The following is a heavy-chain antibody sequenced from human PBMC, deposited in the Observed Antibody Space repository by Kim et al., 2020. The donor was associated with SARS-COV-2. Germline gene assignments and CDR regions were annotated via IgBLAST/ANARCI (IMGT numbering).Heavy chain of an antibody. CDR3: TTGLLWFGEGEFDY. D-gene: IGHD3-10*01. J-gene: IGHJ4*02. V-gene: IGHV3-15*01. CDR2: IKSKTDGGTT. CDR1: GFTFSNAW. Sequence: GGSLRLSCAASGFTFSNAWMSWVRQAPGKGLEWVGRIKSKTDGGTTDYAAPVKGRFTISRDDSKNTLYLQMNSLKTEDTAVYYCTTGLLWFGEGEFDYWGQGTLVTVSS.